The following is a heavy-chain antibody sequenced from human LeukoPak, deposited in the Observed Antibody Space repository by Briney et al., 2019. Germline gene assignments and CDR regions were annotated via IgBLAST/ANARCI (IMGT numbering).Heavy chain of an antibody. CDR2: INHSGST. D-gene: IGHD3-10*01. CDR1: GGSFSGYY. CDR3: ARERSGYYYYYYMDV. J-gene: IGHJ6*03. V-gene: IGHV4-34*01. Sequence: PSETLSLTCAVYGGSFSGYYWSWIRQPPGKGLEWIGEINHSGSTNYNPSLKSRVTISVDTSKNQFSLKLSSVTAADTAVYYCARERSGYYYYYYMDVWSKGTTVTVSS.